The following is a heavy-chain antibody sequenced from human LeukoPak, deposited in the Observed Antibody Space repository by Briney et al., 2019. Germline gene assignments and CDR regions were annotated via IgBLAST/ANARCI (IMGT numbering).Heavy chain of an antibody. CDR1: GGSISSYY. D-gene: IGHD6-19*01. CDR3: VGAVAANNWFDP. Sequence: SETLSLTCTVSGGSISSYYWSWIRQPPGKGLEWIGSIYYSGSTYYNPSLKSRVTISVDTSKNQFSLKLSSVTAADTAVYYCVGAVAANNWFDPWGQGTLVTVSS. J-gene: IGHJ5*02. V-gene: IGHV4-39*07. CDR2: IYYSGST.